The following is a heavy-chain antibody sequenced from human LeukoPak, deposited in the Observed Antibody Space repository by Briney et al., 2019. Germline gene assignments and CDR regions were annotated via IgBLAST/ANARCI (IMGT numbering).Heavy chain of an antibody. V-gene: IGHV4-4*07. D-gene: IGHD3-16*01. J-gene: IGHJ4*02. CDR2: IYTSGST. CDR1: GGSISTYY. CDR3: ARVGDYALKD. Sequence: PSETLSLTCTVSGGSISTYYWSWIRQPPGKGLEWIRRIYTSGSTNYNPSLNSRVTMSVDTSKNQCTLKLSSVTAADTAVYYCARVGDYALKDWGQGTLVAVSS.